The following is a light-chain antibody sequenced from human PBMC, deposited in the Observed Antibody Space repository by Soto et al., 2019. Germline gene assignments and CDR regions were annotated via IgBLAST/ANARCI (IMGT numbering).Light chain of an antibody. CDR3: HQYGSAPAWT. V-gene: IGKV3-20*01. Sequence: EIVLTQSPGTLSLFPGERATLSCRASQSISSNYLAWYQHKPGQAPRLLIHGASNRATGIPDSFSGAGSGTDFTLTISRLEPEDFAVYYCHQYGSAPAWTFGQGTKVEIK. CDR2: GAS. J-gene: IGKJ1*01. CDR1: QSISSNY.